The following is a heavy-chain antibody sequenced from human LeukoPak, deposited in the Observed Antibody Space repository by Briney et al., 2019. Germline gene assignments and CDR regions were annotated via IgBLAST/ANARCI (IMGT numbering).Heavy chain of an antibody. Sequence: GGSLRLSCAASGFTVSSHYMSWVRQAPGKGLEWVSVLYSGGTTYYADSVKGRFTISRDNSKNTLYLQMNSLRAEDTAVYYCARDLETDISDAFDILGRGTMVTVSS. J-gene: IGHJ3*02. CDR1: GFTVSSHY. D-gene: IGHD3-9*01. CDR3: ARDLETDISDAFDI. V-gene: IGHV3-66*01. CDR2: LYSGGTT.